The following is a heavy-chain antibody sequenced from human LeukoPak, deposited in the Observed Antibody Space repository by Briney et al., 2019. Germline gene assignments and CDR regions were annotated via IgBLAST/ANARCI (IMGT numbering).Heavy chain of an antibody. Sequence: GGSLRLSCAASGFTFSSYGMSWVRQAPGKGLEWVSAISGSGGSTYYADSAKGRFTISRDNSKNTLYLQMNSLRAEDTAVYYCAKGGIAAAGAIDYWGQGTLVTVSS. CDR3: AKGGIAAAGAIDY. CDR2: ISGSGGST. D-gene: IGHD6-13*01. CDR1: GFTFSSYG. J-gene: IGHJ4*02. V-gene: IGHV3-23*01.